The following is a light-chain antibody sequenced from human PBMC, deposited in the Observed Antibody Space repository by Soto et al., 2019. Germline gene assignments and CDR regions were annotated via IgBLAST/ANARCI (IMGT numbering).Light chain of an antibody. CDR2: EVS. J-gene: IGKJ2*01. CDR3: HQFDSLPYT. V-gene: IGKV1-33*01. CDR1: QDIIKS. Sequence: DIQMTQSPSSLSASVGDRVTITCQASQDIIKSLNWYQQKPGKAPNLLIYEVSNLETGVPSRFSGSGSGTDFTFTISSLQPEDIATYYCHQFDSLPYTFGQGTKVEIK.